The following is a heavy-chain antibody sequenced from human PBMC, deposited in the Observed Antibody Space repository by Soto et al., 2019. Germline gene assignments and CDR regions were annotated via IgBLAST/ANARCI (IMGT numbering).Heavy chain of an antibody. CDR1: GYTFTSYA. CDR3: ARVDYNSYRQLYYGMDV. D-gene: IGHD4-4*01. CDR2: INAGNGNT. J-gene: IGHJ6*02. V-gene: IGHV1-3*01. Sequence: ASVKVSCKASGYTFTSYAMHWVRQAPGQRLEWMGWINAGNGNTKYSQKFQGRVTITRDTSASTAYMEMNSLRAEDTAVYYCARVDYNSYRQLYYGMDVWGQGTTVTVSS.